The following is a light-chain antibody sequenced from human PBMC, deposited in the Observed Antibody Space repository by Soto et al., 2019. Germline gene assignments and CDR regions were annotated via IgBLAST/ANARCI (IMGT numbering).Light chain of an antibody. CDR1: SSDIGYYNY. CDR2: EVS. Sequence: QSVLTQPASVSGSPGQSITISCTGTSSDIGYYNYVSWYQQHPGKAPKVVISEVSNRPSGVSNRFSGSKSGNTASLTISGLQAEDEADYYCSSYTSSDTLVAVFGGGTKLTVL. V-gene: IGLV2-14*01. J-gene: IGLJ2*01. CDR3: SSYTSSDTLVAV.